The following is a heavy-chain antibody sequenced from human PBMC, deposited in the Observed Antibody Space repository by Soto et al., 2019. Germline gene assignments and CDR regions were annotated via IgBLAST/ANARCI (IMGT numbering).Heavy chain of an antibody. CDR1: GYTFTSYA. D-gene: IGHD3-22*01. V-gene: IGHV1-3*05. Sequence: QVQLVQSGAEEKKPGASVKVSCKASGYTFTSYAMHWVRQAPGQRLEWMGWINAGNGNTKYSQKFQGRVTITRDTSASPAYMELSSLRSEDTAVYYCARSSGYYVIDDYWGQGTLVTVSS. J-gene: IGHJ4*02. CDR2: INAGNGNT. CDR3: ARSSGYYVIDDY.